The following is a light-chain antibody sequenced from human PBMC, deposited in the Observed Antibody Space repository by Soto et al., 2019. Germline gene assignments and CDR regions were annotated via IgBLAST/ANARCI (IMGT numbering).Light chain of an antibody. Sequence: QSVLTQPASVSGSPGQAITFSCTGTSSDVGDYNYVSWYQQHPGKAPKLMIYDVSDRPSGISNRFSASKSGNTASLTISGLQAEDEADYYCCSYTSSSTPWVFGTGTKVTGL. CDR3: CSYTSSSTPWV. J-gene: IGLJ1*01. V-gene: IGLV2-14*03. CDR1: SSDVGDYNY. CDR2: DVS.